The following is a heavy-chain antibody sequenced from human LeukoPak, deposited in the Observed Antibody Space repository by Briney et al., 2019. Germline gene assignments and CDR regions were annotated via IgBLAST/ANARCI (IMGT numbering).Heavy chain of an antibody. V-gene: IGHV3-30*02. CDR3: AKDRLGSSFSFDY. CDR1: GFTSSSYG. J-gene: IGHJ4*02. Sequence: GGSLRLSCAASGFTSSSYGMHWVRQAPGKGLEWVAFIRYDGSNKYYADSVKGRFTISRDNSKNTLYLQMNSLRAEDTAVYYCAKDRLGSSFSFDYWGQGTLVTVSS. D-gene: IGHD6-6*01. CDR2: IRYDGSNK.